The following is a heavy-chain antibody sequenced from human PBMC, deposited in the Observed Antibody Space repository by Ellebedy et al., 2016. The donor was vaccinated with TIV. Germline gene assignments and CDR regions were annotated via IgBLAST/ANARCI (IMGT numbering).Heavy chain of an antibody. CDR3: AIVRSYWFDP. Sequence: MPSETLSLTCTVSGDSLSSSYWSCIRPPPGKGLEWIGEIFHGGRNYYNPSLKSRVTISGTESKNQFSLTLNSLTAADTAVYCCAIVRSYWFDPWGQGTLVTVSS. CDR2: IFHGGRN. CDR1: GDSLSSSY. D-gene: IGHD3-10*01. J-gene: IGHJ5*02. V-gene: IGHV4-59*04.